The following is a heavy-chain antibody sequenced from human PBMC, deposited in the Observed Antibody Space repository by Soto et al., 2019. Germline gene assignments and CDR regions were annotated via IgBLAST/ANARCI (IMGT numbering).Heavy chain of an antibody. V-gene: IGHV1-8*01. CDR1: GYSFTNND. CDR2: MNPGSGDT. J-gene: IGHJ5*02. Sequence: AASVKGSCPASGYSFTNNDVSWVRQATGQGLEWMGWMNPGSGDTGYAQKFQGRVTMTRDISIATAYMELSRLRSDDTAIYYCARMATVGSLNCFDPWGQGTLVTVSS. CDR3: ARMATVGSLNCFDP. D-gene: IGHD3-10*01.